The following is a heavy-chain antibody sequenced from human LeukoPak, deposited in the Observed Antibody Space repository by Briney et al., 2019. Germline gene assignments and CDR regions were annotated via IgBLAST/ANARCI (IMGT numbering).Heavy chain of an antibody. CDR3: ARHTSGVRGLTPRVDS. V-gene: IGHV5-51*01. CDR1: GYRFTNYW. J-gene: IGHJ5*01. CDR2: IYPDDSDI. D-gene: IGHD3-10*01. Sequence: GESLKISCKGSGYRFTNYWIAWVRQMPGKSLEWMGIIYPDDSDIRYSPSFQGQVTISADRSISTAYLQWSSLKASDTAMYYCARHTSGVRGLTPRVDSWGQGTPVTVSS.